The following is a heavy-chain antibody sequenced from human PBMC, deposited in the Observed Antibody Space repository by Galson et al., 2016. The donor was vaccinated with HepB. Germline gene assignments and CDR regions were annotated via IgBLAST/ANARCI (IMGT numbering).Heavy chain of an antibody. Sequence: LSLTCTVYGGSFNDYYWSWIRQPPGKGLEWIGEINHSGSTNYNPSLKSRVTISVDTSKNQFSLILTSVSAADTAVYYCANLQVGAITKSFEIWGQGTMVTVSS. CDR2: INHSGST. V-gene: IGHV4-34*01. D-gene: IGHD1-26*01. CDR1: GGSFNDYY. J-gene: IGHJ3*02. CDR3: ANLQVGAITKSFEI.